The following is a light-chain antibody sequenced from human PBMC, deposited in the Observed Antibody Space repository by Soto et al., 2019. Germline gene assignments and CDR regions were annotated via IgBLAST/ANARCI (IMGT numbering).Light chain of an antibody. CDR1: QSVGSN. CDR2: DAS. J-gene: IGKJ4*01. CDR3: QQYSNWPLT. V-gene: IGKV3-15*01. Sequence: DILVTQSPATLSVSPAERSTLSCRASQSVGSNLAWYQQKPGQAPRVLIYDASTRATGFPARFSGSGSGTEFTLTISSLQSEDFAVYYCQQYSNWPLTFGEGTKVDIK.